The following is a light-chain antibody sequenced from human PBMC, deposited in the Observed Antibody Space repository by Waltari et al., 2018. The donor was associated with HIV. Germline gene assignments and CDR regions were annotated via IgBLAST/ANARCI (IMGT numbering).Light chain of an antibody. CDR3: CSYADTYFVL. V-gene: IGLV2-11*01. J-gene: IGLJ2*01. CDR1: SSDVGAYNY. CDR2: DVN. Sequence: QSALTQPRSVSGSPEQSVTISCTGTSSDVGAYNYVSWYQHHPNKGPKLLIYDVNKRPSGVPDRFSGSKSGNTASLTISGLQAEDEADYYCCSYADTYFVLFGGRTKLTVL.